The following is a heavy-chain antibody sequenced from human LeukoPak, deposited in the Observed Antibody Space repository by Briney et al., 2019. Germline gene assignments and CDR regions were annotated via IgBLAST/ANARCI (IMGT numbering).Heavy chain of an antibody. V-gene: IGHV3-66*01. D-gene: IGHD4-17*01. CDR3: ARDKNYGDYYAFDI. Sequence: GRSLRLSCAASGFSVGTNYMSWVRQAPGKGLEWVSVIYGGGTTTRYADSVKGRFTISRDNSKNMVYLQMHSLRVEDTALYYCARDKNYGDYYAFDIWGQGTMVTVSS. CDR1: GFSVGTNY. CDR2: IYGGGTTT. J-gene: IGHJ3*02.